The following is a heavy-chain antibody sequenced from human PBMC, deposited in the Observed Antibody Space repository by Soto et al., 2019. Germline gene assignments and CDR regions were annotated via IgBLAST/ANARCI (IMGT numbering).Heavy chain of an antibody. CDR2: ISGSGGST. V-gene: IGHV3-23*01. CDR1: GFTFSSYA. J-gene: IGHJ4*02. Sequence: GGSLRLSCAASGFTFSSYAMSWVRQAPGKGLEWVSAISGSGGSTYYADSVKGRFTISRDNSKNTLYLQMNSLRAEDTAFYHCARDSDDSTGYYDYWGQGTLVTVS. D-gene: IGHD4-4*01. CDR3: ARDSDDSTGYYDY.